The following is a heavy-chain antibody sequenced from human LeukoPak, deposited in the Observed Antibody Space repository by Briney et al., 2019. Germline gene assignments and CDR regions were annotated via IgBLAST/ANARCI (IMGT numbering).Heavy chain of an antibody. V-gene: IGHV1-18*01. Sequence: ASVKVSCKASGYKFKTYGISWVRQVPRQGLEWMGWINAYSGNTEYEQNVQVRLTMATDTSTTTTYMELRSLRSDDTPTYYCVFGGGSSTSCYPRMDYWGQGTLVTVSS. J-gene: IGHJ4*02. D-gene: IGHD2-2*01. CDR1: GYKFKTYG. CDR2: INAYSGNT. CDR3: VFGGGSSTSCYPRMDY.